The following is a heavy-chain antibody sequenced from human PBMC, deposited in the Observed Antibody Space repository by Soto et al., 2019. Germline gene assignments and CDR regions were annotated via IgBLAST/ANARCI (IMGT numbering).Heavy chain of an antibody. Sequence: QVQLVQSGAEVKTPGASVKVSCKASGYTFATYDINWVRQAPGQGLEWMGWMNPNSGNTGYAQKFQGRLTMTGDTALSIAHMELSSLRNEGTAVYYCAGSDGSILNWLDSWGQGTLVTVSA. CDR1: GYTFATYD. CDR3: AGSDGSILNWLDS. D-gene: IGHD2-21*01. J-gene: IGHJ5*01. V-gene: IGHV1-8*01. CDR2: MNPNSGNT.